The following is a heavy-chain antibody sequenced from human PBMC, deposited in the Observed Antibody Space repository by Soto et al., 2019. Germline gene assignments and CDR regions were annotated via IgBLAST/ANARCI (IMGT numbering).Heavy chain of an antibody. CDR2: IIPLFGTT. Sequence: QVQVVQSGAEVKRPGSSVNVSCKASGGYFNNRQTLNSYPISWVRQAPGQGLEWMGGIIPLFGTTKYAQRFQGRVTITANKYTSTTYLELNNVTCNDMALYYCAKSWGGGIYFYYYAMDVWGQGTTVTVSS. J-gene: IGHJ6*02. V-gene: IGHV1-69*06. CDR1: GGYFNNRQTLNSYP. CDR3: AKSWGGGIYFYYYAMDV. D-gene: IGHD3-16*01.